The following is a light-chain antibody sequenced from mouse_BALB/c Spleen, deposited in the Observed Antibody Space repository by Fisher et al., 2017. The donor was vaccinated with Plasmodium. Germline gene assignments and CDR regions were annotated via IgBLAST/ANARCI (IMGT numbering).Light chain of an antibody. CDR1: QSLLNSDGKTY. Sequence: DIVLTQTTLTLSVTIGQPASISCKSSQSLLNSDGKTYLSWLLQRPGQSPKRLIYLVSKLDSGVPDRFTGSGSGTDFTLKIRRVEAEDLGVYFCSQSAHIPLTFGAGTKLELK. CDR3: SQSAHIPLT. J-gene: IGKJ5*01. V-gene: IGKV1-135*01. CDR2: LVS.